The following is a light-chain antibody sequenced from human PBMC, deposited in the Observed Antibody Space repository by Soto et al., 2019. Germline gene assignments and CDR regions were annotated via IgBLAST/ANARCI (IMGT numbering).Light chain of an antibody. Sequence: EIVLTQSPDTLSLSPGERVTLSCRASQRMTNNFLAWFQQKPGLAPRLLIHGASTRASGVPDRFTGGGSGTDFVLTISRVEPEDFAVYYCQQYGFSPWTFGQGTKVEIK. V-gene: IGKV3-20*01. CDR2: GAS. CDR1: QRMTNNF. J-gene: IGKJ1*01. CDR3: QQYGFSPWT.